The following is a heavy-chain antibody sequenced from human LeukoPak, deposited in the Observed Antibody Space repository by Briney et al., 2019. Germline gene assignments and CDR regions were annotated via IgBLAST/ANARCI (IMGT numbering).Heavy chain of an antibody. D-gene: IGHD2-8*01. CDR1: GFTFRNYN. CDR3: ARQRGYCSSGVCRGWFDP. Sequence: PGGSLRLSCAASGFTFRNYNMNWVRQAPGKGLEWVSSISESSSFIQYADSLKGRFAISRDNARNSLYLQMNSLRAEDTAVYYCARQRGYCSSGVCRGWFDPWGQGTLVTVSS. CDR2: ISESSSFI. J-gene: IGHJ5*02. V-gene: IGHV3-21*01.